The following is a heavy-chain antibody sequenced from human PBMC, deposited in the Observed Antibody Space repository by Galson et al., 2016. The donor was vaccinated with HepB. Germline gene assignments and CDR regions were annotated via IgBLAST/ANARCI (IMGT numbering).Heavy chain of an antibody. Sequence: SLRLSCAVSGFTVTNNYMSWVRQALGKGLEWVSSVFSDGTTYYADSVKGRFTISRDYSTNTLSLQMSSLRAEDTAVYFCAREGPSAGWEPTRYFDYLGHGTLVTVSS. D-gene: IGHD1-26*01. CDR3: AREGPSAGWEPTRYFDY. CDR1: GFTVTNNY. J-gene: IGHJ4*01. CDR2: VFSDGTT. V-gene: IGHV3-53*01.